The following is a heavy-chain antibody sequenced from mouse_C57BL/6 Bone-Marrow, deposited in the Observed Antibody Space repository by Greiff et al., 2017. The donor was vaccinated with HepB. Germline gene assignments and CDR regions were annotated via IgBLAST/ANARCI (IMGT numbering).Heavy chain of an antibody. V-gene: IGHV1-50*01. CDR3: ARSSPNFDY. J-gene: IGHJ2*01. CDR1: GYTFTSYW. CDR2: IDPSDSYT. Sequence: VQLQQPGAALVKPGASVKLSCKASGYTFTSYWMQWVKQRPGQGLEWIGEIDPSDSYTNYNQKFKGKATLTVDTSSSTAYMQLSSLTSEDSAVYYCARSSPNFDYWGQGTTLTVSS.